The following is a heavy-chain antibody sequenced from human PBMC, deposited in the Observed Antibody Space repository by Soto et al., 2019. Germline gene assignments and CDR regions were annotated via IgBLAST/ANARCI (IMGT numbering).Heavy chain of an antibody. CDR1: GGSISSYY. V-gene: IGHV4-59*01. J-gene: IGHJ4*02. Sequence: SETLSLTCTVSGGSISSYYWSWIRQPPGKGLEWIGYIYYSGSTNYNPSLKSRVTISVDTSKNQFSLKLSSVTAADTAVYYCARSNPNYCSSTSCQYSSSWRALDYWGQGTLVTVSS. D-gene: IGHD2-2*01. CDR3: ARSNPNYCSSTSCQYSSSWRALDY. CDR2: IYYSGST.